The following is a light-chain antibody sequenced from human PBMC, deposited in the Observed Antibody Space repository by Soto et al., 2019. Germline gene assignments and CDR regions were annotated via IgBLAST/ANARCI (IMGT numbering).Light chain of an antibody. Sequence: EIVLTQSPGTLSLSPGERATLSCRASQSVSSSYLAWYQQKPDQAPRLLIYRASSRATGVPDRFSGSGSGTDFTLTINRLEPEDFAVYYCQQYDTSPITFGGGAKLEIK. CDR1: QSVSSSY. CDR2: RAS. CDR3: QQYDTSPIT. J-gene: IGKJ4*01. V-gene: IGKV3-20*01.